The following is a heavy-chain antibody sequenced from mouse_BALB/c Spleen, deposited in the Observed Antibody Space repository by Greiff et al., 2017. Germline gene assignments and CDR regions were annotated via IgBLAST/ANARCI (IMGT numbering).Heavy chain of an antibody. Sequence: VQRVESGPGLVAPSQSLSITCTVSGFSLTSYGVHWVRQPPGKGLEWLGVIWAGGSTNYNSALMSRLSISKDNSKSQVFLKMNSLQTDDTAMYYCARVGITTVVPDYWGQGTTLTVSS. J-gene: IGHJ2*01. D-gene: IGHD1-1*01. V-gene: IGHV2-9*02. CDR2: IWAGGST. CDR1: GFSLTSYG. CDR3: ARVGITTVVPDY.